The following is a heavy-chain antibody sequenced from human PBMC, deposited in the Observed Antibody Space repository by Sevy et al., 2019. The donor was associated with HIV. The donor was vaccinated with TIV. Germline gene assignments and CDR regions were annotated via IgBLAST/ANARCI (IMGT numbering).Heavy chain of an antibody. V-gene: IGHV3-23*01. D-gene: IGHD3-10*01. CDR1: GFTFSSYA. CDR3: AKSYYYGSGSYSLGAFDI. J-gene: IGHJ3*02. Sequence: GGSLRLSCAASGFTFSSYAMSWVRQAPGKGLEWVSAISGSGGSTYYADSGKGRFTISRDNSKNTLYLQMNSLRAEDTAVYYCAKSYYYGSGSYSLGAFDIWGQGTMVTVSS. CDR2: ISGSGGST.